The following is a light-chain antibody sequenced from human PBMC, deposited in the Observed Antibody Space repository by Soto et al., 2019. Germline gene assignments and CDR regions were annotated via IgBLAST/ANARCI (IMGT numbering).Light chain of an antibody. CDR1: QSVSSN. J-gene: IGKJ1*01. CDR3: QQYDSSSWT. CDR2: GAS. Sequence: EIVMTQSPATLSVSPGERATLSCRASQSVSSNLAWYQQKPGQAPRLLIYGASTRATGIPARFSGSGSGTEFTLTISSLQSEDFGIYYCQQYDSSSWTFGQGTKVDIK. V-gene: IGKV3-15*01.